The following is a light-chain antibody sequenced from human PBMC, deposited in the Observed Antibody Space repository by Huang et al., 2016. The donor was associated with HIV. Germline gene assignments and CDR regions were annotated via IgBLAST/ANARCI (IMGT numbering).Light chain of an antibody. V-gene: IGKV3-15*01. CDR2: GAS. CDR3: QQYNNWPRT. J-gene: IGKJ1*01. Sequence: EIVMTQSPATMSVSPGGRATLSCRASQSVRSNLAWYQHKPGQAPRVLSYGASTRATGVPARFSGSGSETECTLTISSLQSEDFALYYCQQYNNWPRTFGQGTKVEIK. CDR1: QSVRSN.